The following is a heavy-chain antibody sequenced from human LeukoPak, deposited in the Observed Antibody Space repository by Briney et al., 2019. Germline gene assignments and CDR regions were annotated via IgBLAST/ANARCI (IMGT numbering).Heavy chain of an antibody. CDR1: GFTFSSFA. CDR3: AKNRGHCVDGVCHNYYYMDV. CDR2: VSGSAGRT. V-gene: IGHV3-23*01. D-gene: IGHD2-8*02. J-gene: IGHJ6*03. Sequence: HSGGSLRLSCAASGFTFSSFAMTWVRQAPGKGLEWVSTVSGSAGRTDYADSVEGRFTISRDNLKNTLYLQMNGLRAEDTAVYYCAKNRGHCVDGVCHNYYYMDVWGRGTTVTVSS.